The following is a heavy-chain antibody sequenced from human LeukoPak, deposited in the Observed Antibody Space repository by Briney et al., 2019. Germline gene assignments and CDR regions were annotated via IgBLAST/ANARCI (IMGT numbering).Heavy chain of an antibody. CDR3: ARASRWGDLSLGY. J-gene: IGHJ4*02. D-gene: IGHD3-16*02. V-gene: IGHV4-59*01. CDR2: IYYSGST. CDR1: GGSFSGYY. Sequence: SETLSLTCAVSGGSFSGYYWSWIRQPPGKGLEWIGYIYYSGSTKYNPSLKSRVTISVDTSKNQFSLKLSSVTAADTAVYYCARASRWGDLSLGYWGQGTLVTVSS.